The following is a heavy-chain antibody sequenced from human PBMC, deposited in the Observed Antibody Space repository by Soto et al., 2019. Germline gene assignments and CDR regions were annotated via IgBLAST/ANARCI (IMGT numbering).Heavy chain of an antibody. CDR2: IFHSGST. V-gene: IGHV4-31*03. CDR3: ARGGDYDNYFDY. J-gene: IGHJ4*02. CDR1: GGSISSGGYY. Sequence: QVQLQESGPGLVKPTQTLSLTCTVSGGSISSGGYYWSWIRQHPGKGLEWIGYIFHSGSTYYNPSLRSRVTTSVDTSKNQFSLKLSSVTAEDTAVYYCARGGDYDNYFDYWGQGTLVTVSS. D-gene: IGHD3-22*01.